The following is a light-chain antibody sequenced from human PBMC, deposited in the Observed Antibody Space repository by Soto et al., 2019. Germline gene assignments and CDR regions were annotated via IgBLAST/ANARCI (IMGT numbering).Light chain of an antibody. J-gene: IGKJ5*01. CDR2: YAS. CDR1: QSVSNN. Sequence: EILMTQSPATLSVSPGERATLSCRASQSVSNNLAWYQQKPGQAPRLLIYYASTRATGIPARFSGSGSGTEFTLTISSLQSEDLALYYCQQYNNWPPITFGQGTRLESK. V-gene: IGKV3-15*01. CDR3: QQYNNWPPIT.